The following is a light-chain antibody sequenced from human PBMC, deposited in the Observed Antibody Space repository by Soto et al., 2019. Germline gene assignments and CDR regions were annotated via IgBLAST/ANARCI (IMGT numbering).Light chain of an antibody. CDR1: QSLLHSNGYNY. CDR2: LGS. Sequence: IVMTQSPLSLPVTPGEPASISCRSSQSLLHSNGYNYLDWYLQKPGQSPQLLIYLGSNRASGVPDRFSGSGSGTDVTLKISRVEAEDVGFYYCMQALQTPVTFGQGTKLEIK. CDR3: MQALQTPVT. J-gene: IGKJ2*01. V-gene: IGKV2-28*01.